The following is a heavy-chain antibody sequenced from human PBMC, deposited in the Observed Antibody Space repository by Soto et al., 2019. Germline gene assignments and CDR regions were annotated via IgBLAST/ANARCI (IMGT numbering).Heavy chain of an antibody. V-gene: IGHV1-18*04. Sequence: ASVKVSCKASGYTFTSYGISWVRQAPGQGLGWMGWISAYNGNTNYAQKLQGRVTMTTDTSTSTAYMELRSLRSDDTAVYYCASLYYDFWSGHPRDYYGMDVWGQGTTVTVSS. J-gene: IGHJ6*02. CDR3: ASLYYDFWSGHPRDYYGMDV. CDR1: GYTFTSYG. CDR2: ISAYNGNT. D-gene: IGHD3-3*01.